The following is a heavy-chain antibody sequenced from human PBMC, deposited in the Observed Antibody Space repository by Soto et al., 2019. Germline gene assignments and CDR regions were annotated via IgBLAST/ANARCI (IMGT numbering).Heavy chain of an antibody. CDR1: GFTFSSYG. J-gene: IGHJ5*02. CDR3: AKDQSAVTTKYNWFDP. Sequence: GGSLRLSCAASGFTFSSYGMHWVRQAPGKGLEWVAVISYDGSNKYYADSVKGRFTISRDNSKNTLYLQMNSLRAEDTAVYYCAKDQSAVTTKYNWFDPWGQGTLVTSPQ. V-gene: IGHV3-30*18. CDR2: ISYDGSNK. D-gene: IGHD4-17*01.